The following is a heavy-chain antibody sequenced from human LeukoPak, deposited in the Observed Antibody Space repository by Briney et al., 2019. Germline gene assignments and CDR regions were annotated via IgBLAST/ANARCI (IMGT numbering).Heavy chain of an antibody. D-gene: IGHD1-26*01. CDR3: AKIEVGRFDP. CDR2: IYDRGST. J-gene: IGHJ6*02. Sequence: SETLSLTCTVTGASISSHYWCWIRQTPGTGLEWIGDIYDRGSTTYNPSLKSRVSISVDTSRNQFSLNLRSVTAADTAVYYCAKIEVGRFDPWGQGTTVTVSS. CDR1: GASISSHY. V-gene: IGHV4-59*11.